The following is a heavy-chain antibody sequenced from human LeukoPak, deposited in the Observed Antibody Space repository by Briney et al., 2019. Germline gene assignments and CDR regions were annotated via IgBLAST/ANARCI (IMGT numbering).Heavy chain of an antibody. D-gene: IGHD3-22*01. CDR2: IYHSGST. CDR3: ARGLYDSSGYSRLFDY. CDR1: GGSISSSNW. J-gene: IGHJ4*02. Sequence: PSETLSLTCAVSGGSISSSNWWSWVRQPPGKGLEWIGEIYHSGSTNYNPSLKSRVTISVDKSKNQFSLKLSSVTAEDTAVYYCARGLYDSSGYSRLFDYWGQGTLVTVSS. V-gene: IGHV4-4*02.